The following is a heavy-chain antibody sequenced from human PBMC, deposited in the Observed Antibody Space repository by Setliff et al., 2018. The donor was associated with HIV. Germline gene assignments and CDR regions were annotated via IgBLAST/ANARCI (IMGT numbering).Heavy chain of an antibody. V-gene: IGHV3-48*03. D-gene: IGHD3-16*02. Sequence: PGGSLRLSCAASGFTFRNYKFNWVRQAPGRGLEWLSYISSSGTTTYYADSVKGRFTISRDNAKNSVLLQMKSLRAEYTAVYYCARLLYREWDYWGQGTLVTVSS. CDR1: GFTFRNYK. CDR3: ARLLYREWDY. J-gene: IGHJ4*02. CDR2: ISSSGTTT.